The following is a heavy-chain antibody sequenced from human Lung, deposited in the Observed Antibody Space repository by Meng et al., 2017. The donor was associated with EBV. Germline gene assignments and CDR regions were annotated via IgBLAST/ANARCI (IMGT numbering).Heavy chain of an antibody. D-gene: IGHD2-15*01. Sequence: QVQLVQSGAEVRKPWASVKVSCKASGYTFTSYGISWVRQAPGQGLEWMGWISAYNGNTNYAQKLQGRVTMTTDTSTSTAYMELRSLRSDDTAVYYCAKDLTYCSGGSCYPTTIDYWGQGALVTVSS. J-gene: IGHJ4*02. CDR2: ISAYNGNT. CDR3: AKDLTYCSGGSCYPTTIDY. V-gene: IGHV1-18*01. CDR1: GYTFTSYG.